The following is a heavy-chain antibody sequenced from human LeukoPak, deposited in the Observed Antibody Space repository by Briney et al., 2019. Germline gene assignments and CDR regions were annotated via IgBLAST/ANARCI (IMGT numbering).Heavy chain of an antibody. V-gene: IGHV4-59*01. CDR2: IYCSGST. D-gene: IGHD3-3*01. Sequence: SETLSLTCTVSGGSISSYYWSWIRQPPGKGLEWIGYIYCSGSTNYSPSLKSRVTISVDTSKNQFSLKLSSVTATDTAVYYCARSVYDFWSGYYHDYWGQGTLVTVSS. CDR3: ARSVYDFWSGYYHDY. J-gene: IGHJ4*02. CDR1: GGSISSYY.